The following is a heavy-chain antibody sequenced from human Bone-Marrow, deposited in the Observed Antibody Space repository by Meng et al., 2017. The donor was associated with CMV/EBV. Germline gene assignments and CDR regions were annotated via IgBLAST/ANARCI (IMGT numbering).Heavy chain of an antibody. CDR3: ARDRYYDFWSGYQPLYYSYGMDV. V-gene: IGHV4-34*01. J-gene: IGHJ6*02. Sequence: SETLSLTCAVYGGSFSGYYWSWIRQPPGKGLEWIGEINHSGSTNYNPSLKSRVTISVDTSKNQFSLKLSSVTAADTAVYYCARDRYYDFWSGYQPLYYSYGMDVWGQGTTVTVSS. D-gene: IGHD3-3*01. CDR2: INHSGST. CDR1: GGSFSGYY.